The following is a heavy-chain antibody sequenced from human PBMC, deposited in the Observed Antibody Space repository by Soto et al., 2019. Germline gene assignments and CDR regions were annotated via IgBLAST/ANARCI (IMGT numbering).Heavy chain of an antibody. CDR3: ALSVAPNIRLPLGSTGDYFDP. J-gene: IGHJ5*02. Sequence: QVHLVQSGAEVKKPGSSVKVSCKASGGTFHAYSITWVRQVPGQGLEWMGRIDPSHTIATYAPRFQGRVTISVDKAINTAFMEMTSLRSDDTAIFYCALSVAPNIRLPLGSTGDYFDPWGQGTLVTVSS. V-gene: IGHV1-69*02. CDR2: IDPSHTIA. CDR1: GGTFHAYS. D-gene: IGHD3-10*01.